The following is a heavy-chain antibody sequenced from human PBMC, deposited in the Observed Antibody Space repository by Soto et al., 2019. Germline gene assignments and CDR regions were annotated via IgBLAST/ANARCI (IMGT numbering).Heavy chain of an antibody. CDR2: INHSGST. J-gene: IGHJ5*02. Sequence: PSETLSLTCAVYGGSFSGYYWSWIRQPPGKGLEWIGEINHSGSTNYNPSLKSRVTISVDTSKNQFSLKLSSVTAADTAVYYCARVRRITIFGVVIDNWFDPWGQGTLVTVSS. CDR3: ARVRRITIFGVVIDNWFDP. V-gene: IGHV4-34*01. CDR1: GGSFSGYY. D-gene: IGHD3-3*01.